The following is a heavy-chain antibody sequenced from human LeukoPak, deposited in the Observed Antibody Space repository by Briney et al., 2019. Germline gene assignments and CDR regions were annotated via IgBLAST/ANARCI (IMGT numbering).Heavy chain of an antibody. CDR2: ISGSGGST. CDR3: AKAIAAAEVTFDY. D-gene: IGHD6-13*01. CDR1: GFTFSSYA. J-gene: IGHJ4*02. V-gene: IGHV3-23*01. Sequence: GGSLRLSCAASGFTFSSYAMSWVRQAPGKGLEWVSAISGSGGSTYYADSVKGRFTISRDNSKNTLYPQMNSLRAEDTAVYYCAKAIAAAEVTFDYWGQGTLVTVSS.